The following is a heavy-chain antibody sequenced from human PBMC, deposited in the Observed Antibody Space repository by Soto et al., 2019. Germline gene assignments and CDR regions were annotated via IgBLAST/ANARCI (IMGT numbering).Heavy chain of an antibody. CDR1: GYSFTAYL. CDR3: TRRASSSFYHFDF. CDR2: IDPSDSYV. Sequence: HGESLKISCQASGYSFTAYLITWVRQMPGKGLEWMATIDPSDSYVDYSPSFRGHVTFSVDRSITTVYLQWNSLKASDSAMYFCTRRASSSFYHFDFWGQGALVTFSS. D-gene: IGHD2-2*01. V-gene: IGHV5-10-1*01. J-gene: IGHJ4*02.